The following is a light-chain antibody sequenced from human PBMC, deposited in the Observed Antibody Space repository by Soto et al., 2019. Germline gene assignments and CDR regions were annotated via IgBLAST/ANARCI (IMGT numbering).Light chain of an antibody. CDR1: QSVSSN. J-gene: IGKJ1*01. CDR3: QQYNNWLWT. Sequence: EIVMTHSPATLSVSPDERAALSGRASQSVSSNLAWYQQKPGQAPRLLIYGASTRATGIPARFSGSGSGTEFTLTISSLQSEDFAVYYCQQYNNWLWTFGQGTKVDI. CDR2: GAS. V-gene: IGKV3-15*01.